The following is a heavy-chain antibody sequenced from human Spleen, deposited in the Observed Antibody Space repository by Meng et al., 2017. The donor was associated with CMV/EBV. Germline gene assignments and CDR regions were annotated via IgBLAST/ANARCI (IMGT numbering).Heavy chain of an antibody. CDR3: AKALTGNAFDALDI. CDR2: ITGSGDDT. CDR1: GFTFSNYA. Sequence: GESLKISCAASGFTFSNYAMSWVRQAPGKGLEWVAAITGSGDDTYFAYYADSVKGRFTISRDNSENTLYLQMNSLRAEDTAVYYCAKALTGNAFDALDIWGQGTRVTVSS. J-gene: IGHJ3*02. V-gene: IGHV3-23*01. D-gene: IGHD3-16*01.